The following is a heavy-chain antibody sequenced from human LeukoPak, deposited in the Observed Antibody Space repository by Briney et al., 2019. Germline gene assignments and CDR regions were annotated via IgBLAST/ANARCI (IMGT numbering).Heavy chain of an antibody. CDR3: AREGGIGSRYFDWLCDDAFDI. J-gene: IGHJ3*02. CDR2: IYYSGST. D-gene: IGHD3-9*01. V-gene: IGHV4-39*02. Sequence: SETLSLTCTVSGGSISSSSYYWGWIRQPPGKGLEWIGSIYYSGSTYYNPSLKSRVTISVDTSKNQFSLKLSSVTAADTAVYYCAREGGIGSRYFDWLCDDAFDIWGQGTMVTVSS. CDR1: GGSISSSSYY.